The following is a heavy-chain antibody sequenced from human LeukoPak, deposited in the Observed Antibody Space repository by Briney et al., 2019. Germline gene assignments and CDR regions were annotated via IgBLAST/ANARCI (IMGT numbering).Heavy chain of an antibody. CDR3: ARQTGVGGAYYDFWSGYYTDV. Sequence: PGGSLRLSCAASGFTVSSNYMSWVRQAPGKGLEWVSVIYSGGSTYYADSVKGRFTISRDNSKNTLYLQMNSLRAEDTAVYYCARQTGVGGAYYDFWSGYYTDVWGKGTTVTVSS. D-gene: IGHD3-3*01. J-gene: IGHJ6*04. CDR2: IYSGGST. CDR1: GFTVSSNY. V-gene: IGHV3-53*01.